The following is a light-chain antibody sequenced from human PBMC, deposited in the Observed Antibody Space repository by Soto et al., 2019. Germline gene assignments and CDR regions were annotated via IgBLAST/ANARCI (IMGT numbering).Light chain of an antibody. Sequence: QSVLTQPPSAYGSPGQSVTIACTGTSSDVGGYNYVSWYQQHPGKAPKFMIYEVTKRPSGVPDRFSGSKSGNTASLTVSGLQAEDEADYYCSTYAGSNSVVFGGGTKLTVL. CDR1: SSDVGGYNY. CDR2: EVT. CDR3: STYAGSNSVV. J-gene: IGLJ2*01. V-gene: IGLV2-8*01.